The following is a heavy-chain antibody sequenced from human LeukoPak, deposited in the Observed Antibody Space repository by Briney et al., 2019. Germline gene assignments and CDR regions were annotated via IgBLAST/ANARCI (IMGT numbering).Heavy chain of an antibody. V-gene: IGHV4-34*01. D-gene: IGHD4-17*01. CDR1: GGSFSGYY. CDR3: ARDYGDIGTWYLDL. J-gene: IGHJ2*01. Sequence: SETLSLTCAVYGGSFSGYYWSWIRQPPGKGLEWIGEINHSGSTNYNPSLKSRVTISVDTSKNQFSLKLSSVTAADTAVYYCARDYGDIGTWYLDLWGRGTLVTVSS. CDR2: INHSGST.